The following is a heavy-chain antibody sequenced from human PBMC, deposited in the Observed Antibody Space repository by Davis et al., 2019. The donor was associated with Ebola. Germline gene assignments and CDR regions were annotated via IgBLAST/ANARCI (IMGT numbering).Heavy chain of an antibody. CDR3: VRDPPEYSDNSVWYFDL. CDR1: GYTFSNYF. V-gene: IGHV1-46*03. D-gene: IGHD4-23*01. CDR2: INPSGDAT. J-gene: IGHJ2*01. Sequence: AASVKVSCKASGYTFSNYFMHWVRQAPGQRLEWMGIINPSGDATNYAQMFQGRLTMTTDTSRSTVYMELSSLTSEDTAIYYCVRDPPEYSDNSVWYFDLWGRGTLVTVSS.